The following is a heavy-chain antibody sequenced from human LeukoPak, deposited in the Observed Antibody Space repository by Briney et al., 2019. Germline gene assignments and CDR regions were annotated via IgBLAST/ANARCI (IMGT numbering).Heavy chain of an antibody. J-gene: IGHJ4*02. CDR3: AREGGYCSSTSCYTRNSFDY. D-gene: IGHD2-2*02. Sequence: GRSLRLSCAASGFTFSSYGMHWVRQAPGKGLEWVAVIWYDGSNKYYADSVKGRFTISRDNSKNTLYLQMNSLRAEDTAVYYCAREGGYCSSTSCYTRNSFDYWGQGTLVTVSS. CDR1: GFTFSSYG. V-gene: IGHV3-33*01. CDR2: IWYDGSNK.